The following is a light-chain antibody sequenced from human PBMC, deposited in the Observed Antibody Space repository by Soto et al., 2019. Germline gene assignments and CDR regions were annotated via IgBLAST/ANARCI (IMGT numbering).Light chain of an antibody. CDR1: QSVSSN. CDR3: QQYNSWPPLT. J-gene: IGKJ4*01. CDR2: GAS. Sequence: EIVMTQSPATLSVSPGERATLSCRASQSVSSNLAWYQQKPGQAPRLLIYGASTRATGIPARFSGSGSGTEFTLTISSLQSEXLAVYXCQQYNSWPPLTFGGGTKVEIK. V-gene: IGKV3-15*01.